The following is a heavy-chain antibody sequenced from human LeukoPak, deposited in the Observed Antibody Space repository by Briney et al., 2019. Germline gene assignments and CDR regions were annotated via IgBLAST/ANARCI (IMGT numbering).Heavy chain of an antibody. CDR3: AKDRSSAKDY. V-gene: IGHV3-30*18. CDR2: ISYDGSNK. CDR1: GFTFSSYG. J-gene: IGHJ4*02. Sequence: GGSLRLSCAASGFTFSSYGMHWVRQAPGKGPEWVAVISYDGSNKYYADSVKGRFTISRDNSKNTLCLQMNSLRAEDTAVYYCAKDRSSAKDYWGQGTLVTVSS. D-gene: IGHD6-13*01.